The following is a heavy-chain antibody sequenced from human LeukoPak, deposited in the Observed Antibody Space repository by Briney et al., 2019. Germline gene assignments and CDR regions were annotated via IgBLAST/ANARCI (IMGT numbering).Heavy chain of an antibody. CDR3: AVAAAGGGDY. V-gene: IGHV4-59*01. J-gene: IGHJ4*02. Sequence: SETLSLTCTVSGGSISSYYWSWIRQPPGKGLEWIGYIYYSGSTNYNPSLKSRVTISVDTSKNQFSLKLSSVTAADTAVYYCAVAAAGGGDYWGQGTLVTVSS. CDR2: IYYSGST. CDR1: GGSISSYY. D-gene: IGHD6-13*01.